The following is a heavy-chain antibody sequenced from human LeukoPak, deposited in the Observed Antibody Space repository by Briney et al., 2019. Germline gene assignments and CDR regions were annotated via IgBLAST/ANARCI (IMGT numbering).Heavy chain of an antibody. J-gene: IGHJ4*01. CDR1: GFTFSRFG. Sequence: GGSLRLSCAASGFTFSRFGMHWVRQAPGKGLEWEAVIWFDGSSTYYADSVKGRFTISRDNSKNMLYLQMNSLRVEDTGVYFCARDSAPYCGGDCYFDYWGHGTLATVSS. CDR3: ARDSAPYCGGDCYFDY. D-gene: IGHD2-21*02. CDR2: IWFDGSST. V-gene: IGHV3-33*01.